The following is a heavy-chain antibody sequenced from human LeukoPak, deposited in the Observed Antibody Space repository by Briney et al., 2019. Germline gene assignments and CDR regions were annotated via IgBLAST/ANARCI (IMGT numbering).Heavy chain of an antibody. Sequence: GGSLRLSCAASGFTFSSYAMPWVRQAPGKGLEWVAVISYDGSNKYYADSVKGRFTISRDNSKNTLYLQMNSQRAEDTAVYYCARVQGRYSYGSGFDSWGQGTLVTVSS. D-gene: IGHD5-18*01. CDR1: GFTFSSYA. CDR2: ISYDGSNK. CDR3: ARVQGRYSYGSGFDS. J-gene: IGHJ4*02. V-gene: IGHV3-30*04.